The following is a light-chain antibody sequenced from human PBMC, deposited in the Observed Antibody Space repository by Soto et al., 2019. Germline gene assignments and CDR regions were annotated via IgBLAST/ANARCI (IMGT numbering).Light chain of an antibody. CDR1: SSDVGGYAY. Sequence: QSALTQPASVSGSPGQSITISCTGTSSDVGGYAYVSWYQQYPGKAPKLVISEVSKRPSGVSHRFSGSRSGNTAYLTISGLQAEDEADDYCSSYTSSTTPVFGGGTKVTVL. V-gene: IGLV2-14*01. CDR3: SSYTSSTTPV. J-gene: IGLJ2*01. CDR2: EVS.